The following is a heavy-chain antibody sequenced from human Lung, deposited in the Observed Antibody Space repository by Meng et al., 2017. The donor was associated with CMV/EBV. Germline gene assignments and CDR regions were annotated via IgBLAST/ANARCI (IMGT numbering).Heavy chain of an antibody. D-gene: IGHD2-2*01. Sequence: SXXVSXKASGGTXSSYAISWVRQAPGQGLEWMGGIIPIFGTANFAQKFQGRVPITTDESTSTAYMELSSLRSEDTAVYYRAREGGCSSTSCYYYYGMDVWXQGTXVTVSS. V-gene: IGHV1-69*05. CDR2: IIPIFGTA. J-gene: IGHJ6*02. CDR3: AREGGCSSTSCYYYYGMDV. CDR1: GGTXSSYA.